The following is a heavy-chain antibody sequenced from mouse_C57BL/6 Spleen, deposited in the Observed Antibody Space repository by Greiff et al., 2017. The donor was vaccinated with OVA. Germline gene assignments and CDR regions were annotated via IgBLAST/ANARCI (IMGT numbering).Heavy chain of an antibody. V-gene: IGHV14-3*01. CDR2: IDPANGNT. CDR1: GFNIKNTY. D-gene: IGHD2-4*01. J-gene: IGHJ3*01. CDR3: ARGYDYDGAWFAY. Sequence: VQLQQSVAELVRPGASVKLSCTASGFNIKNTYMHWVKQRPEQGLEWIGWIDPANGNTKYAPKFQGKATITADTSSNTAYLQLSSLTSEDTAMYYCARGYDYDGAWFAYWGQGTLVTVSA.